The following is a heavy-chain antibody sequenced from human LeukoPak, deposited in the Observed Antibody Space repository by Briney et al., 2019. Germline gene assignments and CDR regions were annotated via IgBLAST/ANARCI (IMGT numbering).Heavy chain of an antibody. J-gene: IGHJ4*02. Sequence: GGSLRLSCAASGFTFSSYAMHWVRQAPGKGLEWVAVISYDGSNKYYADSVKGRFTISRDNSKNTLYLQMNSLRAEDTAVYYCAREGGYSGYYFDYWGQGTLVTVSS. CDR2: ISYDGSNK. CDR1: GFTFSSYA. CDR3: AREGGYSGYYFDY. D-gene: IGHD5-12*01. V-gene: IGHV3-30*04.